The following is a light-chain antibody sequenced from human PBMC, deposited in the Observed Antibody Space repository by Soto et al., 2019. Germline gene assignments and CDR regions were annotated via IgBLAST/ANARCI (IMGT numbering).Light chain of an antibody. CDR1: QNIITN. CDR2: GAS. V-gene: IGKV3-15*01. Sequence: IVMTQSPATLSVSPGERATFSCRASQNIITNLAWYQQKPGQVPRLLIYGASTRATGVPARFSGSGSGTEFTLTISSLQPDDFATYYCQQYNSYSWTFGQGTKVDI. CDR3: QQYNSYSWT. J-gene: IGKJ1*01.